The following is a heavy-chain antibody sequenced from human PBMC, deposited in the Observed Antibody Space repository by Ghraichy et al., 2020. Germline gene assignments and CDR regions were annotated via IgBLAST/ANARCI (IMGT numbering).Heavy chain of an antibody. V-gene: IGHV3-11*01. CDR2: ISSSGTTI. J-gene: IGHJ1*01. Sequence: GALRLSCAASGFTFSDYYMTWNRQAPGKGLEWVSYISSSGTTIYYADSVKGRFTISRDNAKKSLYLQMNSLRVEDTAVYFCARGAVSPGYFQHWGQGTLVTVSS. D-gene: IGHD6-19*01. CDR1: GFTFSDYY. CDR3: ARGAVSPGYFQH.